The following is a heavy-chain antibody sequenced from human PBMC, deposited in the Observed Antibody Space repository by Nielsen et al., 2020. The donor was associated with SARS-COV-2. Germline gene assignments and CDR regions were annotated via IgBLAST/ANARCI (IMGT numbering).Heavy chain of an antibody. D-gene: IGHD3-10*01. V-gene: IGHV1-3*01. Sequence: ASVKVSCKSSGYIFTNYGIHWVRQAPGQRLDWMGWINVVNGYTEYSETFQGRVTITRDTSASTAYMELSSLRSEDTALYYCARDYNGVGAYYFGHWGQGTLVAVSS. CDR3: ARDYNGVGAYYFGH. CDR1: GYIFTNYG. J-gene: IGHJ4*02. CDR2: INVVNGYT.